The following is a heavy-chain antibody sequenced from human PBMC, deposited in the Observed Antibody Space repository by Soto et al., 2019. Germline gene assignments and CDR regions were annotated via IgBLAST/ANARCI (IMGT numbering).Heavy chain of an antibody. V-gene: IGHV1-69*01. D-gene: IGHD6-19*01. CDR1: GGTFSSYA. J-gene: IGHJ3*02. CDR2: IIPIFGTA. CDR3: ARDFGVAGTFAFDI. Sequence: QVQLVQSGAEVKKPGSSVKVSCKASGGTFSSYAISWVRQAPGQGLEWMGGIIPIFGTANYAQKFQGRVTITAEESTSTAYMEPSSLRSEDTAVYYFARDFGVAGTFAFDIWGQGTMVTVSS.